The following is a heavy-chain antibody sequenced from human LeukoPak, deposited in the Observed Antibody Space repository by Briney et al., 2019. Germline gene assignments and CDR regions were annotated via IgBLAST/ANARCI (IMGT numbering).Heavy chain of an antibody. CDR2: ISTSGVST. CDR1: GFTFSSYA. J-gene: IGHJ4*02. CDR3: AKNTSGTYLDY. D-gene: IGHD1-26*01. V-gene: IGHV3-23*01. Sequence: GGSLRLSCAASGFTFSSYAMTWVRQAPGKGLEWVSSISTSGVSTNYAVSVKGGFTISRDNSKTMVYLQMNSLRAEDTAVYYCAKNTSGTYLDYWGQGILVTVSS.